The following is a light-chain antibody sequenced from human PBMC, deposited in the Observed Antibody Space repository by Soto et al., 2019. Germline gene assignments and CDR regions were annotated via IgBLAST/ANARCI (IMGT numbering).Light chain of an antibody. J-gene: IGKJ1*01. CDR3: QQYNNWPPWT. Sequence: ILMTQSPATLSVSPGERATLACRASQSVSNNLAWYQQKPGQAPRLLIYDASTRATGIPARFSGSGSGTEFTLTISGLQSEDCAVYYCQQYNNWPPWTFGQGTKVALK. CDR1: QSVSNN. V-gene: IGKV3-15*01. CDR2: DAS.